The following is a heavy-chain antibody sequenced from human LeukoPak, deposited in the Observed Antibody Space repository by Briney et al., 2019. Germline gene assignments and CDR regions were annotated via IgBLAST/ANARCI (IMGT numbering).Heavy chain of an antibody. CDR3: ARRPYSSGWYGKGAFDI. CDR2: IYYSGST. V-gene: IGHV4-59*08. J-gene: IGHJ3*02. D-gene: IGHD6-19*01. Sequence: SETLSLTCTVSGGSISSYYWSWIRQPPGKGLEWIGYIYYSGSTNYNPSLKSRVTISVDTSKNQFSLKLSSVTAADTAVYYCARRPYSSGWYGKGAFDIWGQGTTVTVSS. CDR1: GGSISSYY.